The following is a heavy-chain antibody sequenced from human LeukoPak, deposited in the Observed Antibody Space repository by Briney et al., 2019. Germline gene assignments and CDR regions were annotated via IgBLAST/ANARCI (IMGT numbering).Heavy chain of an antibody. Sequence: SVKVSCKASGGTFSSYAISWVRQAPGQGLEWMGRIIPILGIVNYAQKFQGRVTITADKSTSTAYMELSSLRSEDTAVYYCARDHSLDYYGSGSFTPDYYYYGMDVWGQGTTVTVSS. J-gene: IGHJ6*02. D-gene: IGHD3-10*01. CDR2: IIPILGIV. CDR1: GGTFSSYA. V-gene: IGHV1-69*04. CDR3: ARDHSLDYYGSGSFTPDYYYYGMDV.